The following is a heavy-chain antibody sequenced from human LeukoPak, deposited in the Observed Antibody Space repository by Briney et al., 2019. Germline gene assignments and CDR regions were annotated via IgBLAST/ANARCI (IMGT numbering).Heavy chain of an antibody. V-gene: IGHV6-1*01. CDR3: ARVDDSSGYSCFDY. D-gene: IGHD3-22*01. J-gene: IGHJ4*02. CDR1: GDSVSSNSAA. Sequence: SQTLSLTCAISGDSVSSNSAAWNWIRQSPSRGLEWLGRTYYRSEWYNDYAASVKSRITINPDTSKNQFSLQLNSVTPEDTAVYYCARVDDSSGYSCFDYWGQGALVTVSS. CDR2: TYYRSEWYN.